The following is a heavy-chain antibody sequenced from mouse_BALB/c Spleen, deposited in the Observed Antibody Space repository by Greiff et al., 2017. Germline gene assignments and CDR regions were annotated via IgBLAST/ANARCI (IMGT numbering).Heavy chain of an antibody. CDR3: ARADYGSSYDYAMDY. J-gene: IGHJ4*01. CDR1: GFTFSSYA. Sequence: EVKLVESGGGLVKPGGSLKLSCAASGFTFSSYAMSWVRQTPEKRLEWVASISSGGSTYYPDSVKGRFTISRDNARNILYLQMSSLRSEDTAMYYCARADYGSSYDYAMDYWGQGTSVTVSS. V-gene: IGHV5-6-5*01. CDR2: ISSGGST. D-gene: IGHD1-1*01.